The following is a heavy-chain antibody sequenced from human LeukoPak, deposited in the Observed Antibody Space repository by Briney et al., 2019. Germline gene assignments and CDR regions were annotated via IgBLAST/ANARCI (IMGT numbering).Heavy chain of an antibody. Sequence: SETLSLTCTVSGGPINSYYWSWIRQPAGKELEWIGRVYSSGSANYNPSLESRVTMSVDTSKNQFSLKLTSVTAADTAMYFCARGKVATSYFDYWGQGTLVTVSS. CDR2: VYSSGSA. J-gene: IGHJ4*02. CDR3: ARGKVATSYFDY. D-gene: IGHD5-12*01. CDR1: GGPINSYY. V-gene: IGHV4-4*07.